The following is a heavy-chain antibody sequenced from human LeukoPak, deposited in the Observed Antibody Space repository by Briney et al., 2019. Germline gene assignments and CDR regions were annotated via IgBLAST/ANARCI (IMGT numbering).Heavy chain of an antibody. J-gene: IGHJ5*02. Sequence: GASVKVSCKASGYTFTSYGISWVRQAPGQGLEWMGWISAYNGNTNYAQKHQGRVTMTTDTSTSTAYMELRSLRSDDTAVYYCARRGYSGYDYEGQNWFDPWGQGTLVTVSS. CDR1: GYTFTSYG. V-gene: IGHV1-18*01. CDR2: ISAYNGNT. D-gene: IGHD5-12*01. CDR3: ARRGYSGYDYEGQNWFDP.